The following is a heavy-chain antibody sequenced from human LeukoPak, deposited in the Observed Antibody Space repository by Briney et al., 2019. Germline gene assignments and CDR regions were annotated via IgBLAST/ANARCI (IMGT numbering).Heavy chain of an antibody. D-gene: IGHD3-10*01. Sequence: GGSLRLSCAVSGFAFSSYAMHWVRQAPGKGLEWVAGISYDGSNKYYADSVKGRFTISRDNSNNTLYLQMNSLRAEDTAVYYCARGLQSGTQRGYFDYWGQGTLVTVSS. CDR1: GFAFSSYA. CDR3: ARGLQSGTQRGYFDY. J-gene: IGHJ4*02. CDR2: ISYDGSNK. V-gene: IGHV3-30-3*01.